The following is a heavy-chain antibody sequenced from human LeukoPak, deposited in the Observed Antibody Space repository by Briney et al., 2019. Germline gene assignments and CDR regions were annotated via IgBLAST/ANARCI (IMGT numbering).Heavy chain of an antibody. J-gene: IGHJ5*02. D-gene: IGHD4-17*01. CDR2: IYPGDSDT. Sequence: GESLKISCKGFGYSFTSYWIGWVRQMPGKGLEWMGIIYPGDSDTRYSPSFQGQVTISADKSISTAYLQWSSLKASDTAMYYCARMGDYGDYPNWFDPWGQGTLVTVSS. CDR3: ARMGDYGDYPNWFDP. V-gene: IGHV5-51*01. CDR1: GYSFTSYW.